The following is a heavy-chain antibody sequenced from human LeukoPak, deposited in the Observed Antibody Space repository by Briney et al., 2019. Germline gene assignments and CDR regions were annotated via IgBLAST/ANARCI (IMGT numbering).Heavy chain of an antibody. D-gene: IGHD5-18*01. CDR2: INAGNGNT. CDR1: GYTFTSYD. J-gene: IGHJ4*02. V-gene: IGHV1-3*01. Sequence: GASVKVSCKASGYTFTSYDINWVRQATGQGLEWMGWINAGNGNTKYSQKFQGRVTITRDASASTAYMELSSLRSEDTAVYYCARTTAMVTIFDYWGQGTLVTVSS. CDR3: ARTTAMVTIFDY.